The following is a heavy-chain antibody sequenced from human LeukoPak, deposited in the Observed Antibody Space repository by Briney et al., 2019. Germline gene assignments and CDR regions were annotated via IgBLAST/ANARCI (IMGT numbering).Heavy chain of an antibody. CDR2: ISSSSSYI. D-gene: IGHD3-9*01. Sequence: GGSLRLSCAASGFTFSNYNMNWVRQAPGKGLEWVSSISSSSSYIYYADSVKGRFTISRDNAKNSLYLQMNSLRAEDTAVYYCARDRVRYFDWLLSGDFDYWGQGTLVTVSS. V-gene: IGHV3-21*01. CDR1: GFTFSNYN. CDR3: ARDRVRYFDWLLSGDFDY. J-gene: IGHJ4*02.